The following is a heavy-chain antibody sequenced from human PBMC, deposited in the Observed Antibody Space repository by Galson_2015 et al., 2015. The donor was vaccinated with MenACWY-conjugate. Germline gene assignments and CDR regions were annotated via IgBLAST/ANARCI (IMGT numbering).Heavy chain of an antibody. CDR3: ARLRQTSASGVDY. Sequence: QSGAEVKKPGESLTISCTASGYSFPNCWVAWVRQVPGKGLAWLGIIYPGDSDTKYSPSFQGQVSITADKSISTAFLQWNSLKAWDSATYYCARLRQTSASGVDYWGQGTLVTVSS. CDR1: GYSFPNCW. J-gene: IGHJ4*02. CDR2: IYPGDSDT. D-gene: IGHD2-2*01. V-gene: IGHV5-51*01.